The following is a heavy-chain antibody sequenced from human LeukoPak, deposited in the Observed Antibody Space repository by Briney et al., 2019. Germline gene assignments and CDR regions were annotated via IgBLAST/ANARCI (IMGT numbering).Heavy chain of an antibody. V-gene: IGHV4-30-4*01. CDR3: ARQTTVISFVY. CDR1: GGSISSGDYY. Sequence: SETLSLTCTVSGGSISSGDYYWTWIRQPPGKGLEWMGYIFYSGSMYYNPSLKSRLTISVDTSKNQFSLKLRSVTAADTAVYYCARQTTVISFVYWGQGALVTVSS. J-gene: IGHJ4*02. D-gene: IGHD4-17*01. CDR2: IFYSGSM.